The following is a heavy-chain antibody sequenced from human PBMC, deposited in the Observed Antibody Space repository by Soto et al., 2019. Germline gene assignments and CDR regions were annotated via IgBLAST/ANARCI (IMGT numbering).Heavy chain of an antibody. V-gene: IGHV1-18*04. CDR1: GYTFTSDG. CDR2: ISAYNGNT. CDR3: ARDRYCSGGSCSWFDP. D-gene: IGHD2-15*01. J-gene: IGHJ5*02. Sequence: ASVKVSCKASGYTFTSDGISWVRQAPGQGLEWMGWISAYNGNTKYAQKLQGRVTMTTDTSTSKAYMELRSLRSDETAVYYCARDRYCSGGSCSWFDPWGRGTLVTVSS.